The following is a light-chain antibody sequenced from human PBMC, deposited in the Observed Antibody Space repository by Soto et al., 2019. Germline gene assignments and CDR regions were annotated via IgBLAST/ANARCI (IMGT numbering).Light chain of an antibody. CDR3: QNYYKAAFT. CDR1: QDIDNY. CDR2: HAS. J-gene: IGKJ3*01. Sequence: DIQMTHFPSSLSASVGDRVTITCRASQDIDNYVAWYQQRPGKVPKLLIYHASTLQPGVPSRFSGSGSGTDCTLTISSLQPEDVATYYCQNYYKAAFTFGPGTRVDIK. V-gene: IGKV1-27*01.